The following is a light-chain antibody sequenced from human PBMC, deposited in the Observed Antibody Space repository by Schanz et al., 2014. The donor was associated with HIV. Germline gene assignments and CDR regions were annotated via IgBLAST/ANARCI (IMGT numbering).Light chain of an antibody. CDR1: SSDVGGHNY. CDR2: EVS. J-gene: IGLJ2*01. V-gene: IGLV2-8*01. CDR3: QSYDSHLGGVV. Sequence: QSALTQPPSASGSPGQSVTISCTGTSSDVGGHNYVSWYQHHPGKAPKLIIFEVSERPSGVPDRFSGSKSGNTASLTVSGLQAEDEADYYCQSYDSHLGGVVFGGGTKLTVL.